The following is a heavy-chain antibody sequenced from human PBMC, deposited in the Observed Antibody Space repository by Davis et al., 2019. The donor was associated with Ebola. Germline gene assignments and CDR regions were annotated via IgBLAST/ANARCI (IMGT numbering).Heavy chain of an antibody. D-gene: IGHD3-16*01. CDR1: GFTFNNFW. CDR3: ARGSLPY. J-gene: IGHJ4*02. V-gene: IGHV3-7*01. CDR2: INQEGNEK. Sequence: PGGSLRLSCEASGFTFNNFWMSWVRQSPVKGLEWVANINQEGNEKYYVDSVKGRFTITRDNAKNSLSLQMISLRVEDSAIYYCARGSLPYWGPGTLVTVSS.